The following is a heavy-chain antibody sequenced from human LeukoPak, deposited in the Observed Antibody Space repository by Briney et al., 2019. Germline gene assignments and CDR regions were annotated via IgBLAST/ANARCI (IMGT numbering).Heavy chain of an antibody. D-gene: IGHD6-19*01. CDR3: TSAGYISGFDS. CDR2: INSDGYSI. Sequence: GGSLRLSCAASGFTFSGYWMHWVRQAPGKGLVWVSRINSDGYSITYADSVKGRFTISRDNAKNTLYLQMNSLIAEDTAVYFCTSAGYISGFDSWGQGTLVSVSS. V-gene: IGHV3-74*03. J-gene: IGHJ5*01. CDR1: GFTFSGYW.